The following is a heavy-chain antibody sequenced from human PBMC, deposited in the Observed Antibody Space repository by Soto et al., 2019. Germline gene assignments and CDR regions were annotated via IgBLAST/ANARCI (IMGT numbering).Heavy chain of an antibody. V-gene: IGHV4-30-2*01. Sequence: QLQLQESGSGLVKTSQTLSLTCAVSGGSIGGVGYSWSWIRQPPGGGLEWIGYMYHSGTFLKSPSLKTRLNMSLDMSKNQFSLTLNSMTPADTAVYNCARAQFSSGSGNSNILMFDAWGQGIQVTVSS. CDR1: GGSIGGVGYS. D-gene: IGHD3-10*01. J-gene: IGHJ5*02. CDR3: ARAQFSSGSGNSNILMFDA. CDR2: MYHSGTF.